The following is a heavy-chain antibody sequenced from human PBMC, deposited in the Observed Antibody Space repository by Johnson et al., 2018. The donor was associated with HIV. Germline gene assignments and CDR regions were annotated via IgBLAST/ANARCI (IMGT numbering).Heavy chain of an antibody. CDR3: ASELGIRLDAFDI. Sequence: VQLVESGGGLVKPGGSLRLYCAASGFTFSNAWMSWVRQAPGKGLEWVGRIKSKTDGGTTDYAAPVKGRFTISRDNSKNTLYLQMNSLRAEDTAVYYCASELGIRLDAFDIWGQGTMVTVSS. CDR2: IKSKTDGGTT. CDR1: GFTFSNAW. D-gene: IGHD7-27*01. J-gene: IGHJ3*02. V-gene: IGHV3-15*01.